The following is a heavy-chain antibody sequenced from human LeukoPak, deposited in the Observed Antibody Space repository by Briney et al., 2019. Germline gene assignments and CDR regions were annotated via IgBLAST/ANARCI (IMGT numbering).Heavy chain of an antibody. CDR2: INHSGST. CDR1: GGSFSGYY. J-gene: IGHJ6*04. CDR3: ARVSQLLYHAPDV. V-gene: IGHV4-34*01. Sequence: SETLSLTCAVYGGSFSGYYWSWIRQPPGKGLEWTGEINHSGSTNYNPSLKSRVTISVDTTKNQFSLKLSSVTAADTAVYYCARVSQLLYHAPDVWGKGTTVTVSS. D-gene: IGHD2-2*02.